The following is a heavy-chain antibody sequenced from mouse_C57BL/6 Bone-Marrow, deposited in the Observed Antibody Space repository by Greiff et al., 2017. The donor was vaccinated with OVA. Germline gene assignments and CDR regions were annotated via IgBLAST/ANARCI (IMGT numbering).Heavy chain of an antibody. CDR2: INPSSGYT. V-gene: IGHV1-4*01. CDR1: GYTFTSYT. Sequence: VKLQQSGAELARPGASVKMSCKASGYTFTSYTMHWVKQRPGQGLEWIGYINPSSGYTKYNQKFKDKATLTADKSSRTADMQLSSLTSEDSAVDYCAREIYDGYYPFAYWGQGTLVTVSA. D-gene: IGHD2-3*01. J-gene: IGHJ3*01. CDR3: AREIYDGYYPFAY.